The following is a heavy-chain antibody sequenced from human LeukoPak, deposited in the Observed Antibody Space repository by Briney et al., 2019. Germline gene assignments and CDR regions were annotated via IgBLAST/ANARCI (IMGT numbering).Heavy chain of an antibody. V-gene: IGHV3-23*01. CDR2: ISGSGGST. D-gene: IGHD3-22*01. CDR3: AKADYYYDSSGSTLDY. J-gene: IGHJ4*02. CDR1: GFTFSSYG. Sequence: GGSLRLSCAASGFTFSSYGMSWVRQAPGKGLEWVSAISGSGGSTYYADSVKGRFTISRDNSKNTLYLQMNSLRAEDTAVYYCAKADYYYDSSGSTLDYWGQGTLVTVSS.